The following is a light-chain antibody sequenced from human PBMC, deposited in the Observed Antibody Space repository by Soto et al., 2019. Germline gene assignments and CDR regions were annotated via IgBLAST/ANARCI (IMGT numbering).Light chain of an antibody. Sequence: EIVMTQSPATLSVSPGESATLSCRASQSISSNLAWYQQKPGQSPSLLMYGASTRAPGIPARFSGSGCGTEFTLTVSSLQPEDFAVYYCQQQGNSLPTLTFGQGTKLEIK. V-gene: IGKV3-15*01. CDR1: QSISSN. CDR3: QQQGNSLPTLT. J-gene: IGKJ2*01. CDR2: GAS.